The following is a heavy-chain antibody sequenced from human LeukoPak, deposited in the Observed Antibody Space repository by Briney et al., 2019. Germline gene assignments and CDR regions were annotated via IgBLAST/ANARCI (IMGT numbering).Heavy chain of an antibody. J-gene: IGHJ5*02. V-gene: IGHV4-4*07. CDR3: ASIYYYDSAPIDP. CDR1: GNSFGDYY. Sequence: SETLSLTCTVSGNSFGDYYWSWIRQPAGKGLEWIGRIYTSGSTTYNPSLKSRVTMSVDTSKSQFSLNLMSVTAADTAVYYCASIYYYDSAPIDPWGQGTLVTVSS. D-gene: IGHD3-22*01. CDR2: IYTSGST.